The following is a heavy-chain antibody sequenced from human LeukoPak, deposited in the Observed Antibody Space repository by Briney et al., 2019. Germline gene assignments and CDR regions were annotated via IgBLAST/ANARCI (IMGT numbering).Heavy chain of an antibody. CDR2: IYHSGST. J-gene: IGHJ4*02. Sequence: SQTLSLTCAVSGGSISSGGYSWSWIRQPPGKGLEWIGYIYHSGSTYYNPSLKSRVTISVDRSKNQFSLKLSSVTAADTAVYYCARHGAARDRELRFLEWLLPFDYWGQGTLVTVSS. V-gene: IGHV4-30-2*01. D-gene: IGHD3-3*01. CDR1: GGSISSGGYS. CDR3: ARHGAARDRELRFLEWLLPFDY.